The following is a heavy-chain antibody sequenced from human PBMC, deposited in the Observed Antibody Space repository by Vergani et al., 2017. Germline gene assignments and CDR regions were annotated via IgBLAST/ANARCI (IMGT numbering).Heavy chain of an antibody. J-gene: IGHJ5*02. CDR1: NDSVSNTFYY. CDR3: ARDREVIGGAYNWFDP. V-gene: IGHV4-39*07. Sequence: QVQLPESGPGLVKPSETLSLTCTVSNDSVSNTFYYWGWIRQTPGKGLEWIGSIYYSGSTYYNPSLESRVTMSVDTSKSQFSLKLSSVTAADTAVYYCARDREVIGGAYNWFDPWGQGTLVTVSS. CDR2: IYYSGST. D-gene: IGHD3-3*01.